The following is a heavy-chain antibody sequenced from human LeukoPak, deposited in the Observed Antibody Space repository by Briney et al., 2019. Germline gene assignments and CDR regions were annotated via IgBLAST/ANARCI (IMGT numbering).Heavy chain of an antibody. Sequence: GGSLRLSCAASGFTFSRYWMNWVRQAPGKGPEWVSSIGRNTSYRYYADSVKGRFTISRDNAKTSLYLQMNGLRAEDTAVYYCAREGYGSGTYYADWGQGILVTVSS. V-gene: IGHV3-21*01. D-gene: IGHD3-10*01. CDR2: IGRNTSYR. CDR3: AREGYGSGTYYAD. CDR1: GFTFSRYW. J-gene: IGHJ4*02.